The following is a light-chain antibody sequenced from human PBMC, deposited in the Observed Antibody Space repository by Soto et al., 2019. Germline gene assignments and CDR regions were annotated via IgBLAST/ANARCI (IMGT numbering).Light chain of an antibody. V-gene: IGLV2-14*01. CDR3: SSYTSSSTHGV. J-gene: IGLJ3*02. Sequence: ALTQPASVSGSPGQSITISCTGTSSDVGGYNYVSWYQQHPGKAPKLMIYEVSNRPSGVSNRFSGSKSGNTASLTISGLQAEDEADYYCSSYTSSSTHGVFGGGTKLTVL. CDR1: SSDVGGYNY. CDR2: EVS.